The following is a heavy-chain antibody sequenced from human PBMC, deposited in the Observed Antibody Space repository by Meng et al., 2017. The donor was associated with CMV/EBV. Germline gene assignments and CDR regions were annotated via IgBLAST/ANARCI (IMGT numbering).Heavy chain of an antibody. CDR1: GGTFISYA. CDR3: ARGFYYGSGSYSFWFDT. Sequence: SVKVSCKASGGTFISYALSWVRQAPGQGLEWMGGIIPIFGTAKYARKFQGRVTITTDESTTTAYMELSSLRSEDTAVYYCARGFYYGSGSYSFWFDTWGQGTLVTASS. J-gene: IGHJ5*02. D-gene: IGHD3-10*01. CDR2: IIPIFGTA. V-gene: IGHV1-69*05.